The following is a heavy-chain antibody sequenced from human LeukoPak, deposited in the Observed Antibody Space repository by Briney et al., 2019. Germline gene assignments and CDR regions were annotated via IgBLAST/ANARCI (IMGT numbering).Heavy chain of an antibody. V-gene: IGHV3-30*04. Sequence: GGSLRLSCAASGFTFSNYAIHWVRQAPGKGLQWVGFISYDGTNTYYADSVGGRFTISRDNSNSAVYLQMNSLRAEDTAVYYCARKYHYDSAGYGLDYWGQGTLVTVSS. D-gene: IGHD3-22*01. CDR3: ARKYHYDSAGYGLDY. CDR1: GFTFSNYA. J-gene: IGHJ4*02. CDR2: ISYDGTNT.